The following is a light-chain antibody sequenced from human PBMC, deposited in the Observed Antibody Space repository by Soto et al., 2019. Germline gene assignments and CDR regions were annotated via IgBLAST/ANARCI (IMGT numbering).Light chain of an antibody. J-gene: IGKJ1*01. CDR3: HQYGSSPPGT. V-gene: IGKV3-20*01. Sequence: EIVLTQSPGTLSLSPGGRATLSVRSIQSVAGSFLAWYQQKPGQAPRLLIFGASSRATGIPDRFSGSGSGTDFTLTINRLEPEDFAVYYCHQYGSSPPGTFGPGTKVDIK. CDR2: GAS. CDR1: QSVAGSF.